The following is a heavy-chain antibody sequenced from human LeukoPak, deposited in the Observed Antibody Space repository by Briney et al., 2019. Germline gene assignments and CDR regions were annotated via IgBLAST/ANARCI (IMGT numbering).Heavy chain of an antibody. V-gene: IGHV3-53*01. CDR1: GFTVSSNY. CDR3: ARVITIFGVVNRFDP. D-gene: IGHD3-3*01. Sequence: GGSLRPSCAASGFTVSSNYMSWVRQAPGKGLEWVSVIYSGGSTYYADSVKGRFTISRDNSKNTLYLQMNSLRAEDTAVYYCARVITIFGVVNRFDPWGQGTLVTVSS. J-gene: IGHJ5*02. CDR2: IYSGGST.